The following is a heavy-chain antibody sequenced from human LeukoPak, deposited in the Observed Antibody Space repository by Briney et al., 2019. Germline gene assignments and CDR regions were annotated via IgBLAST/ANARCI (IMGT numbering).Heavy chain of an antibody. Sequence: ASVKVSCKASGGTFSSYAISWVRQATGQGLEWMGGIIPIFGTANYAQKFQGRVTITADESTSTAYMELSSLRSEDTAVYYCARVLRYFDWLLAAGAFDIWGQGTMVTVSS. CDR3: ARVLRYFDWLLAAGAFDI. V-gene: IGHV1-69*13. CDR2: IIPIFGTA. J-gene: IGHJ3*02. D-gene: IGHD3-9*01. CDR1: GGTFSSYA.